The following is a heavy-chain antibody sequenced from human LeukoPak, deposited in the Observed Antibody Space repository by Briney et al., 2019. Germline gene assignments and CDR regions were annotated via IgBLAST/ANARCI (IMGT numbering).Heavy chain of an antibody. CDR1: GGSFSSYY. V-gene: IGHV4-34*01. Sequence: PSETLSLTCDVYGGSFSSYYWSWIRQPPGKGLEWIGEINHRGSTNYNPSLKSRVTMSVDTSKNQFSLKLSSVTAADTAVYYCARGPLNFDYWGQGTLVTVSS. CDR2: INHRGST. CDR3: ARGPLNFDY. J-gene: IGHJ4*02.